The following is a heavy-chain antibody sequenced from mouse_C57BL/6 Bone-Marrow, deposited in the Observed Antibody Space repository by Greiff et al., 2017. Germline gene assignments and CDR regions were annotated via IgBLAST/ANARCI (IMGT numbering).Heavy chain of an antibody. D-gene: IGHD2-4*01. CDR3: ARLHYDYWDYYAMDY. J-gene: IGHJ4*01. CDR1: GYTFTGYW. Sequence: QVQLQQPGAELVMPGASVKLSCKASGYTFTGYWIEWVKQRPGHGLEWIGEILPGSGSTNYNEKFKGKATFTADTSSNTAYMQLISLTTEDSAIYYCARLHYDYWDYYAMDYWDQGTSVTVSS. CDR2: ILPGSGST. V-gene: IGHV1-9*01.